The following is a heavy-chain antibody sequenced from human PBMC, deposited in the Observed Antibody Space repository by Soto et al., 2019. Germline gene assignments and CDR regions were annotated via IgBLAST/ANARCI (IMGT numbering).Heavy chain of an antibody. Sequence: SETLCLTCTVAGGSISGGGYYWSWIRQHPGKGLEWIGYIYYSGSTYYNPSLKSRVTISVDTSKNQFSLKLSSVTAADTAVYYCARVVYDSSGYYYMWWGQGTLVTVSS. D-gene: IGHD3-22*01. CDR2: IYYSGST. CDR1: GGSISGGGYY. V-gene: IGHV4-31*03. CDR3: ARVVYDSSGYYYMW. J-gene: IGHJ4*02.